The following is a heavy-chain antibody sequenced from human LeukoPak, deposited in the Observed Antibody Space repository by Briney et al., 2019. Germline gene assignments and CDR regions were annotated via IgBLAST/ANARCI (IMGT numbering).Heavy chain of an antibody. CDR1: GFTFSSYG. CDR2: ISYDGSNK. D-gene: IGHD3-10*01. V-gene: IGHV3-30*18. CDR3: AKSSGSGSYLTDY. Sequence: GESLRLSCAASGFTFSSYGMHWVRQAPGKGLEWVAVISYDGSNKYYADSVKGRFTISRDNSKNTLYLRMNSLRAEDTAVYYCAKSSGSGSYLTDYWGQGTLVTVSS. J-gene: IGHJ4*02.